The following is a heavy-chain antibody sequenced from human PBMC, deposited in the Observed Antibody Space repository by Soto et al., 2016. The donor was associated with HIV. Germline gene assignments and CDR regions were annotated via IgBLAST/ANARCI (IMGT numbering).Heavy chain of an antibody. D-gene: IGHD5-18*01. V-gene: IGHV1-8*03. Sequence: QVQLVQSGAEVKKPGASVKVSCKASGYTFTSYDINWVRQATGQGLEWMGWMNPNSGNTGYAQKFQGRVTITADESTSTAYMELSSLRSEDTAVYYCASYVDTAMAKGDYWGQGTLVTVSS. CDR2: MNPNSGNT. CDR1: GYTFTSYD. J-gene: IGHJ4*02. CDR3: ASYVDTAMAKGDY.